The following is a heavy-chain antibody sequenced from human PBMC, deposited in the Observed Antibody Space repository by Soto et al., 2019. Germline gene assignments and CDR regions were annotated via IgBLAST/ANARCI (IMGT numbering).Heavy chain of an antibody. CDR3: AKDSYSGYDGVFAFDI. Sequence: EVQLVESGGGLVQPGRSLRLSCAASGFTFDDYAMHWVRQAPGKGLEWVSGISWNSGSIGYADSVKGRFTISRDNAKNSLYLQMNSLRADDTALYYCAKDSYSGYDGVFAFDIWGQGTMVAVAS. CDR1: GFTFDDYA. V-gene: IGHV3-9*01. CDR2: ISWNSGSI. J-gene: IGHJ3*02. D-gene: IGHD5-12*01.